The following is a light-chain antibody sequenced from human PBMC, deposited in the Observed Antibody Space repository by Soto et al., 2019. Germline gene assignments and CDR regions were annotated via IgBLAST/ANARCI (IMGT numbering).Light chain of an antibody. CDR3: LLYYGDVNWV. V-gene: IGLV7-43*01. CDR1: TGAVTSGYF. Sequence: QAVVTQEPSLTVSPGGTVTLTCASSTGAVTSGYFPSWFQQKPGQAPTALIYNTINKHSWTPARFSGSLLGGKAALTLSAVQPEDEADYYCLLYYGDVNWVFGGGTKLTVL. J-gene: IGLJ3*02. CDR2: NTI.